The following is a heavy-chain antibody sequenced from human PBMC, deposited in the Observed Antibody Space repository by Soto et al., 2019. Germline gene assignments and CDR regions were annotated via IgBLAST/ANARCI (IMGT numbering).Heavy chain of an antibody. CDR3: ARDGPPTHCSSTSCYNQVFYGMDV. CDR1: GYTFTGYY. J-gene: IGHJ6*02. D-gene: IGHD2-2*02. Sequence: GASVKVSCKASGYTFTGYYMHWVRQAPGQGLERMGWINPNSGGTNYAQKFQGWVTMTRDTSINTAYMELSRLRSDDTAVYYCARDGPPTHCSSTSCYNQVFYGMDVWGQGTTVTVSS. CDR2: INPNSGGT. V-gene: IGHV1-2*04.